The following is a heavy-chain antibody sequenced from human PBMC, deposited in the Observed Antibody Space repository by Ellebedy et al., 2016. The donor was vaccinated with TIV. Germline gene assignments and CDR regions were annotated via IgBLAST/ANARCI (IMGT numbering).Heavy chain of an antibody. CDR2: FYWDDDK. Sequence: SGPTLVKPTHTLTLTCTFSGFSLSTSGVGVGWIRQPPGKALEWLALFYWDDDKRYSTSLKSRLTITKDNSKNQVVLTMTNMDPVDTATYYCAHSFRSSDWRYYFDYWGQGTLVTVSS. CDR1: GFSLSTSGVG. D-gene: IGHD6-19*01. V-gene: IGHV2-5*02. J-gene: IGHJ4*02. CDR3: AHSFRSSDWRYYFDY.